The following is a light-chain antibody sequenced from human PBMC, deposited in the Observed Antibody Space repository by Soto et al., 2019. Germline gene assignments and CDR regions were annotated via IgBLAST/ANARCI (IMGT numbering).Light chain of an antibody. V-gene: IGKV3-20*01. Sequence: EIVFAPSPGTLSLSPGARATLSGRASQSVTNSFLAWYQQKPGQAPRLLIYGASRRATGIPDRFTGSGSGTDFTLTISRLEPEDFAVYYCQQYGSSPITFGQGTRLEIK. CDR3: QQYGSSPIT. CDR2: GAS. J-gene: IGKJ5*01. CDR1: QSVTNSF.